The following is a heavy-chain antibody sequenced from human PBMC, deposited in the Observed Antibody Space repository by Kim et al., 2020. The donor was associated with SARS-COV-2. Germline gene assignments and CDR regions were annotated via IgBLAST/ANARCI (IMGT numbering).Heavy chain of an antibody. CDR3: ARHDSEGYYDSSGYYYNY. CDR1: GYSFTSYW. J-gene: IGHJ4*02. Sequence: GESLKISCKGSGYSFTSYWIGWVRQMPGKGLEWMGIIYPGDSDTRYSPSFQGQVTISADKSISTAYLQWSSLKASDTAMYYCARHDSEGYYDSSGYYYNYWGQGTLVTVSS. V-gene: IGHV5-51*01. CDR2: IYPGDSDT. D-gene: IGHD3-22*01.